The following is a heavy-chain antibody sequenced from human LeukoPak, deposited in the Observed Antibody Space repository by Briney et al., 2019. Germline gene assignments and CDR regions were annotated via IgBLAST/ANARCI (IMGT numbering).Heavy chain of an antibody. CDR3: ARETPRRGETRDGYR. D-gene: IGHD5-24*01. V-gene: IGHV3-48*01. CDR1: GFTFSTYS. CDR2: ISSRSDTL. Sequence: GGSLRLSCAASGFTFSTYSMNWVRQAPGKGLEWVSYISSRSDTLYYADSVEGRFTISRDNAKNSLYLQMNSLRAEDTAIYYCARETPRRGETRDGYRWGQGTVVTVSS. J-gene: IGHJ4*02.